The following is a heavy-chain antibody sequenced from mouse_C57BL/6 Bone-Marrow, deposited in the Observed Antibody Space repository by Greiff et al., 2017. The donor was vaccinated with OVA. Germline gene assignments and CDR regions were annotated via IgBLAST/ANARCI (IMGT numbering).Heavy chain of an antibody. D-gene: IGHD3-1*01. CDR1: GFTFSNYW. Sequence: EVKVEESGGGLVQPGGSMKLSCVASGFTFSNYWMNWVRQSPEKGLEWVAQIRLKSDNYATHYAESVKGRFTISRDDSKSSVYLQMNNLRAEDTGIYYCSSDYGCAMDYWGQGTSVTVSS. J-gene: IGHJ4*01. V-gene: IGHV6-3*01. CDR2: IRLKSDNYAT. CDR3: SSDYGCAMDY.